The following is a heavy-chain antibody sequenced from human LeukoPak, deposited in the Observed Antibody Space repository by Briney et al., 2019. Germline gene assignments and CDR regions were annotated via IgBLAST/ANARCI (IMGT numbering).Heavy chain of an antibody. D-gene: IGHD3-3*01. CDR1: GYTFTNYA. Sequence: ASVTVSCKASGYTFTNYAVNWLRQAPGQRLEWMGWINAGNGDTKFSQNYQARVTVTRDASASTAYMELSSLTSEDTAVYSCARGLWSAHRREYYFDSWGQGTLVTVSS. CDR2: INAGNGDT. V-gene: IGHV1-3*01. J-gene: IGHJ4*02. CDR3: ARGLWSAHRREYYFDS.